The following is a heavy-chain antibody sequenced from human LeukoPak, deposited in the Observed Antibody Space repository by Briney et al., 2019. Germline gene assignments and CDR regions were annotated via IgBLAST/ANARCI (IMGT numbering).Heavy chain of an antibody. CDR1: GFTFSDYA. D-gene: IGHD4-11*01. CDR3: ARWTTTYLDY. J-gene: IGHJ4*02. Sequence: PGGSLRLSCAASGFTFSDYAMHWVRQAPGQGLEWMGWINPNSGGTNYAQKFQGRVTMTRDTSISTAYMELSSLRSEDSAVYYCARWTTTYLDYWGQGTLVTVSS. V-gene: IGHV1-2*02. CDR2: INPNSGGT.